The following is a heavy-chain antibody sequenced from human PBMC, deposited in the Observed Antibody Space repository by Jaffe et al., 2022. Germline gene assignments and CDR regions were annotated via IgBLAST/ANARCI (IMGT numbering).Heavy chain of an antibody. CDR1: GGSFSGYY. J-gene: IGHJ6*03. V-gene: IGHV4-34*01. CDR3: ARVSSYVFRRGSEGQGYCSGGSCLRYYYYYMDV. D-gene: IGHD2-15*01. CDR2: INHSGST. Sequence: QVQLQQWGAGLLKPSETLSLTCAVYGGSFSGYYWSWIRQPPGKGLEWIGEINHSGSTNYNPSLKSRVTISVDTSKNQFSLKLSSVTAADTAVYYCARVSSYVFRRGSEGQGYCSGGSCLRYYYYYMDVWGKGTTVTVSS.